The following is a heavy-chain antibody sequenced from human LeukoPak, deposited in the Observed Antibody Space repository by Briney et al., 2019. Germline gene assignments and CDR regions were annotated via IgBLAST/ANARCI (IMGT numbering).Heavy chain of an antibody. D-gene: IGHD4-17*01. CDR3: ARDDYGDYVSYFLH. V-gene: IGHV1-46*01. Sequence: GASVKVSCTASGYTFTRYYMYWVRQAPGQGLEWMGIINPSDGTTTYAQKFQGRVTMTRDTSTSTVYMELSSLRSDDTAVYYCARDDYGDYVSYFLHWGQGTLVIVSS. J-gene: IGHJ1*01. CDR1: GYTFTRYY. CDR2: INPSDGTT.